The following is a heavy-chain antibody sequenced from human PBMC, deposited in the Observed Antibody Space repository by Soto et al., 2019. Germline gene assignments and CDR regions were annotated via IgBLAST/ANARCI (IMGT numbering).Heavy chain of an antibody. CDR1: GFTFTSSA. CDR2: IVVGSGNT. CDR3: AAGGYVEYYYYYGMDV. D-gene: IGHD5-12*01. V-gene: IGHV1-58*01. Sequence: ASVKVSCKASGFTFTSSAVQWVRQARGQRLEWIGWIVVGSGNTNYAQKFQERVTITRDMSTSTAYMELSSLRSEDTAVYYCAAGGYVEYYYYYGMDVWGQGTTVTGSS. J-gene: IGHJ6*02.